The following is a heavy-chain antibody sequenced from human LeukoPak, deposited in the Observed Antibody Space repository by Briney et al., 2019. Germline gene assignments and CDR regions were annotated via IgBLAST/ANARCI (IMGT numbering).Heavy chain of an antibody. Sequence: PGGSLRLSCAASGFTFRNYGMHWVRQATGKGLAWVSFIWSDGNNRFYADSVKGRFTISRDNSKNMLHLQMDSLRPEDTAVYYCAKDPGASVSGFYMDVWGKGTTVIVSS. CDR2: IWSDGNNR. J-gene: IGHJ6*03. CDR1: GFTFRNYG. CDR3: AKDPGASVSGFYMDV. D-gene: IGHD2-8*02. V-gene: IGHV3-30*02.